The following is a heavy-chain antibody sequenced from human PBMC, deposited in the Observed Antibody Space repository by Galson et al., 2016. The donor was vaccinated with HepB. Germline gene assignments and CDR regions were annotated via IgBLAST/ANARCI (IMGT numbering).Heavy chain of an antibody. Sequence: ETLSPTCTVSGYSIGSGYYWGWIRQPPGKGLEWIAIIYHTGNTYYNPSLESRVTISVDTSKNQFSLKLNSVTAADTAMYYCARVDGDYEYFDYWGQGTLITVSS. CDR1: GYSIGSGYY. CDR2: IYHTGNT. D-gene: IGHD4-17*01. CDR3: ARVDGDYEYFDY. V-gene: IGHV4-38-2*02. J-gene: IGHJ4*02.